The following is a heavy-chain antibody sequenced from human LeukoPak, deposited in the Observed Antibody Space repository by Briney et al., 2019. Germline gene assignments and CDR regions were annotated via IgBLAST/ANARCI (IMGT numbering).Heavy chain of an antibody. Sequence: ASVTVSCKTSGNTFTDYFMNWVRQDPGQGLEWMGRINPNSGDTNYAPKFQGRFTMTRDTSISTDYMELSSLTSDDTAVYYCARLYSSTEVIDSWGQGTLVTVSS. J-gene: IGHJ4*02. D-gene: IGHD6-13*01. CDR1: GNTFTDYF. V-gene: IGHV1-2*06. CDR2: INPNSGDT. CDR3: ARLYSSTEVIDS.